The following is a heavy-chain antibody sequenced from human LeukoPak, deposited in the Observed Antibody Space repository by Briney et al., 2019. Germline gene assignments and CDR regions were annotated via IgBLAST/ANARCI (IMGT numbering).Heavy chain of an antibody. D-gene: IGHD3-10*01. CDR3: ARAPRLVMVRGVIMTYYFDY. CDR2: INHSGST. CDR1: GGSFSGYY. Sequence: SETLSLTCALYGGSFSGYYWSWIRQPPGKGLEWIGEINHSGSTNYNPSLKSRVTISVDTSKNQFSLKLSSVTAADTAVYYCARAPRLVMVRGVIMTYYFDYWGQGTLVTVSS. V-gene: IGHV4-34*01. J-gene: IGHJ4*02.